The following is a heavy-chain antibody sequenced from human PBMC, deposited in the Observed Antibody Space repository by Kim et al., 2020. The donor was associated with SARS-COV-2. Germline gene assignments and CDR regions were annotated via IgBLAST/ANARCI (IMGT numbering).Heavy chain of an antibody. V-gene: IGHV3-33*01. CDR3: ARVVAASHFDY. CDR2: IWYDGSNK. J-gene: IGHJ4*02. Sequence: GGSLRLSCTASGFTFSSYGMHWVRQAPGKGLEWVAVIWYDGSNKYYADSVKGRFTISRDNSKNTLYLQMNSLRAEDTAVYYCARVVAASHFDYWGQGTLVTVSS. CDR1: GFTFSSYG. D-gene: IGHD2-15*01.